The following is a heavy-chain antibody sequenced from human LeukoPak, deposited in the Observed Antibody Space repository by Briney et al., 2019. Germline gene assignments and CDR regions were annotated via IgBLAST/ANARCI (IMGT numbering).Heavy chain of an antibody. CDR2: IGTAGDT. J-gene: IGHJ3*02. CDR1: GFTFSSHD. V-gene: IGHV3-13*01. CDR3: ARRNPLDAFDI. Sequence: PGGSLRLSCAASGFTFSSHDMHWVRQATGKGLEWVSAIGTAGDTYYPGSVKGRFTISRENAKNSLYLQMNSLRAGDTAVYYCARRNPLDAFDIWGQGTMVTVSS. D-gene: IGHD2/OR15-2a*01.